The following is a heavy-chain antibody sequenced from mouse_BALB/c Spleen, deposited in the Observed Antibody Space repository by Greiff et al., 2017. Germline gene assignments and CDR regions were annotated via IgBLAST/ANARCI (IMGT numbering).Heavy chain of an antibody. CDR2: ISYSGST. CDR1: GYSITSDYA. CDR3: ARRGYGSSYYAMDY. Sequence: EVKLMESGPGLVKPSQSLSLTCTVTGYSITSDYAWTWIRQFPGNKLEWMGYISYSGSTSYNPSLKSRISITRDTSKNQFFLQLNSVTTEDTATYYCARRGYGSSYYAMDYWGQGTSVTVSS. D-gene: IGHD1-1*01. J-gene: IGHJ4*01. V-gene: IGHV3-2*02.